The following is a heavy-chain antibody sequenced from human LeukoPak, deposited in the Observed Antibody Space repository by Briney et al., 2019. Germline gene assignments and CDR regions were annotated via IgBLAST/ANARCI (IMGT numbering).Heavy chain of an antibody. D-gene: IGHD2-2*01. J-gene: IGHJ5*02. Sequence: GALVKVSCKASGGTFSSYAISWVRQAPGQGLEWMGGIIPIFGTANYAQKFQGRVTITTDESTSTAYMELSSLRSEDTAVYYCALGDIVVVPAATNWFDPWGQGTLVTVSS. CDR2: IIPIFGTA. V-gene: IGHV1-69*05. CDR3: ALGDIVVVPAATNWFDP. CDR1: GGTFSSYA.